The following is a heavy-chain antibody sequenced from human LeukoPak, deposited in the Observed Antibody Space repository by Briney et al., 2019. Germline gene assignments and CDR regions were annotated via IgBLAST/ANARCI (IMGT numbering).Heavy chain of an antibody. CDR2: INPSGGST. V-gene: IGHV1-46*01. CDR3: ATPAQSIAAAWDAFDI. Sequence: ASVKVSCKASGYTFTSYYMHWVRQAPGQGLEWMGIINPSGGSTSYAQKFQGRVTMTRDMSTSTVYMELSSLRSEDTAVYYCATPAQSIAAAWDAFDIWGQGTMVTVSS. D-gene: IGHD6-6*01. CDR1: GYTFTSYY. J-gene: IGHJ3*02.